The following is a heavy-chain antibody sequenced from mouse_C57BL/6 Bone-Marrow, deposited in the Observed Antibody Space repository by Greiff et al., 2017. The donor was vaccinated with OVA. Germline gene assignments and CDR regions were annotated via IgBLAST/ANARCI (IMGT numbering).Heavy chain of an antibody. Sequence: EVKLMESGGGLVKPGGSLKLSCAASGFTFSSYAMSWVRQTPEQRLEWVATISDGGSYPSYPDNVKDRFTISRDNATNNLYLQMSQLKSEDTAMYDCARDRAYYSNFYYYAMDYWGQGTSVTVSS. D-gene: IGHD2-5*01. V-gene: IGHV5-4*01. CDR1: GFTFSSYA. CDR3: ARDRAYYSNFYYYAMDY. J-gene: IGHJ4*01. CDR2: ISDGGSYP.